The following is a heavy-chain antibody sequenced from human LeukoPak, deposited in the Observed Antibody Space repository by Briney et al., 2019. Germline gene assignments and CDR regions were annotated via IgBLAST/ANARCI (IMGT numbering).Heavy chain of an antibody. CDR1: GGSISSGDYY. D-gene: IGHD6-6*01. J-gene: IGHJ4*02. CDR2: VYYSGGT. V-gene: IGHV4-30-4*08. CDR3: ASSQRGGAGY. Sequence: PSETLSLTCTVSGGSISSGDYYWSWIRQPPGKGLEWIGYVYYSGGTYYNPSLKSRVTISVDTSKNQYSLELSSVTAADTAVYYCASSQRGGAGYWGQGTLVTVSS.